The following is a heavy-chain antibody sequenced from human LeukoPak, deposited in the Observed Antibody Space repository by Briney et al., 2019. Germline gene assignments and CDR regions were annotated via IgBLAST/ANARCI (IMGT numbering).Heavy chain of an antibody. CDR3: ARASTLYSSSWYFRVSWFDP. D-gene: IGHD6-13*01. Sequence: SQTLSLTCTVSGGSISSGSYYWSWIRQPAGKGLEWIGRIYTSGSTNYNPSLGSRVTISIDTSKNQFSLKLTSMTAADTAVYYCARASTLYSSSWYFRVSWFDPWGQGTLVTVSS. J-gene: IGHJ5*02. V-gene: IGHV4-61*02. CDR1: GGSISSGSYY. CDR2: IYTSGST.